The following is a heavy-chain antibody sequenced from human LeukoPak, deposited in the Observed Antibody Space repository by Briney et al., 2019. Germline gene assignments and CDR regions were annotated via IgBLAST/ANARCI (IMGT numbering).Heavy chain of an antibody. J-gene: IGHJ5*02. D-gene: IGHD2-2*01. V-gene: IGHV3-9*01. CDR2: ISWDSGSI. CDR3: AKGRDKYQLLSKNWFDP. Sequence: GRSVRLSCAASGFTFDDYAMHWVRQAPGQGLEWVSGISWDSGSIGYADSVKGRFTISRDNAKNSLYLQMNSLRAEDTALYYCAKGRDKYQLLSKNWFDPWGQGTLVTVSS. CDR1: GFTFDDYA.